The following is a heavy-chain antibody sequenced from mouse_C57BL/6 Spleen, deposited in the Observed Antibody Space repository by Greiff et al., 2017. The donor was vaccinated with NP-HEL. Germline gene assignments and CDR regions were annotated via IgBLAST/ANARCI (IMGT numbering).Heavy chain of an antibody. J-gene: IGHJ4*01. CDR1: GFTFSNYW. D-gene: IGHD2-3*01. V-gene: IGHV6-3*01. CDR2: IRLKSDNYAT. Sequence: EVKLEESGGGLVQPGGSMKLSCVASGFTFSNYWMNWVRQSPEKGLEWVAQIRLKSDNYATHYAESVKGRFTISRDDSKSSVYLQMNNLRAEDTGIYYCTAPILPDGYYDAMDYWGQGTSVTVSS. CDR3: TAPILPDGYYDAMDY.